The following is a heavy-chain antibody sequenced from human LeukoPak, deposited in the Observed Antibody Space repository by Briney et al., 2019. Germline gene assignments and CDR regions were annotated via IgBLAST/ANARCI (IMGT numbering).Heavy chain of an antibody. CDR2: FDPEDGET. Sequence: ASVKVSCKVSGYTLTELSMHWVRQAPGKGLEWMGGFDPEDGETTYAQKFQGRVTMTEDTSTDTAYMELSSLRSEDTAVYYCATRAVAGTLFDYWGQGTLVTVSS. CDR3: ATRAVAGTLFDY. D-gene: IGHD6-19*01. CDR1: GYTLTELS. V-gene: IGHV1-24*01. J-gene: IGHJ4*02.